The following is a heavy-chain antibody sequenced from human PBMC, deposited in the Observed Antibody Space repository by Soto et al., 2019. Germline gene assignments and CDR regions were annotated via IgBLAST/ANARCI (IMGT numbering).Heavy chain of an antibody. CDR1: GYTFTSYG. Sequence: RASVKVSCTASGYTFTSYGISWVRQAPGQGLEWMGWISAYNGNTNYAQKLQGRVTMTTDTSTSTAYMELRSLRSDDTAVYYCARDLAIAAAETPGGTWEPVRTNYYYGMDVWGQGTTVTVSS. CDR2: ISAYNGNT. J-gene: IGHJ6*02. D-gene: IGHD6-13*01. V-gene: IGHV1-18*04. CDR3: ARDLAIAAAETPGGTWEPVRTNYYYGMDV.